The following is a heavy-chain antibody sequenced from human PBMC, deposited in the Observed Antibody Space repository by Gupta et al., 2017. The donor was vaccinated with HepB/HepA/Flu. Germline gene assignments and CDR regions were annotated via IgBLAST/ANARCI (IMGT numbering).Heavy chain of an antibody. D-gene: IGHD3-10*01. CDR2: ISWNSESI. V-gene: IGHV3-9*01. Sequence: EVQLVESGGGLVHPGRSLRLSCAASCFTFKGYAMNWLRQAPGKGLEWVAGISWNSESIGYADSVKGRFTISRDNAKKSLYLQMNSLRPEDTALYYCAKDMGSTGSVSFDYWGQGTLVIVSS. J-gene: IGHJ4*02. CDR1: CFTFKGYA. CDR3: AKDMGSTGSVSFDY.